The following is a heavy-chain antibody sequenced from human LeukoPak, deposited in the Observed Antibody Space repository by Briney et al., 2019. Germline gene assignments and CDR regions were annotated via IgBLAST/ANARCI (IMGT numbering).Heavy chain of an antibody. Sequence: SETLSLTCTVSGGSISSYYWGWIRQPAGKGLEWIGRIYTSGSTNYNPSLKSRVTMSVDTSKNQFSLKLSSVTAADTAVYYCARGAYYDRSGYSVDYWGQGTLVTVSS. CDR1: GGSISSYY. CDR3: ARGAYYDRSGYSVDY. D-gene: IGHD3-22*01. V-gene: IGHV4-4*07. J-gene: IGHJ4*02. CDR2: IYTSGST.